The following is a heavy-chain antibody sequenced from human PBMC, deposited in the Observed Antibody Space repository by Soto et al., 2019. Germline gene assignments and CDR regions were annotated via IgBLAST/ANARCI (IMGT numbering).Heavy chain of an antibody. D-gene: IGHD3-3*01. J-gene: IGHJ6*03. CDR1: GYTFTSYA. CDR3: ARGVRATPNYDFTLGVRDYYYYYMDV. CDR2: INAGNGNT. Sequence: GASVKVSCKASGYTFTSYAMHWVRQAPGQRLEWMGWINAGNGNTKYSQKFQGRVTITRDTSASTAYMELSSLRSEDTAVYYCARGVRATPNYDFTLGVRDYYYYYMDVWGKGTTVTVSS. V-gene: IGHV1-3*01.